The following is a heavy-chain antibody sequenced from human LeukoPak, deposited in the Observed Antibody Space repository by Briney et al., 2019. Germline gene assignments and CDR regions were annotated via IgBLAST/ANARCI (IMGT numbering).Heavy chain of an antibody. Sequence: EGSLRLSCAASGFTFSSYGMHWVRQAPGKGLEWVAVIWYDGSNTYYADSVKGRLTISRRNSKNTLYLQMNSLRAEDTAVYYCAKGGCSSTSCYGEVYYYYMDVWGKGTTVTVSS. J-gene: IGHJ6*03. D-gene: IGHD2-2*01. CDR2: IWYDGSNT. CDR1: GFTFSSYG. V-gene: IGHV3-33*06. CDR3: AKGGCSSTSCYGEVYYYYMDV.